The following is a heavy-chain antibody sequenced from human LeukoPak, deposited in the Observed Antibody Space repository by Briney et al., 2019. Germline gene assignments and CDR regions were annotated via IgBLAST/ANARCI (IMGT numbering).Heavy chain of an antibody. CDR3: ARGRRCCSGGRCYRNWFDP. CDR1: GGSFSCYY. Sequence: SETLSLSCAVYGGSFSCYYWSWIRQPPGKGLEWIGEINHSGSTNYNPSLKSRVTISVDTSKNQFSLKLSSVTAADTAVYYCARGRRCCSGGRCYRNWFDPWGQGTLVSVSS. V-gene: IGHV4-34*01. J-gene: IGHJ5*02. CDR2: INHSGST. D-gene: IGHD2-15*01.